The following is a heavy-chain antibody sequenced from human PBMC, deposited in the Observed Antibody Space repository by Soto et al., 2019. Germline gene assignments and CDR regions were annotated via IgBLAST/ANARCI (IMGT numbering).Heavy chain of an antibody. J-gene: IGHJ4*02. CDR3: ARGPDDYIWGSYRYQLDY. Sequence: SETLSLTCAVYGGSFSGYYWSWIRQPPGKGLEWIGEINHSGSTNYNPSLKSRVTISVDTSKNQFSLKLSSVSAADTAVYYCARGPDDYIWGSYRYQLDYWGQGTLVTVSS. D-gene: IGHD3-16*02. CDR2: INHSGST. V-gene: IGHV4-34*01. CDR1: GGSFSGYY.